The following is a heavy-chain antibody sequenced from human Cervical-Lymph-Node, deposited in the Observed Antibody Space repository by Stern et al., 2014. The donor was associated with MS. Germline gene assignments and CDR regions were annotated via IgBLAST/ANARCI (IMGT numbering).Heavy chain of an antibody. CDR2: IYPGDSNI. J-gene: IGHJ4*02. D-gene: IGHD6-13*01. Sequence: EVQLVESGAEVRKPGESVKISCKASGYKFSTYWIGWVRHLPGKGLEWMGIIYPGDSNIRYSPSFQGQVTISADKSISTAYLQWSSLKASDTAMYYCARRIAGSLDYWGQGTLVTVSS. CDR1: GYKFSTYW. V-gene: IGHV5-51*01. CDR3: ARRIAGSLDY.